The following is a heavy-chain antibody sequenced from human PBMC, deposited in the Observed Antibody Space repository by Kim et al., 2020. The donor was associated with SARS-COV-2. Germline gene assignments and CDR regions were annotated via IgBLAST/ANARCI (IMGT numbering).Heavy chain of an antibody. V-gene: IGHV4-34*01. J-gene: IGHJ4*02. CDR3: AGRGVGLAWPY. CDR2: T. D-gene: IGHD1-26*01. Sequence: TNYYPALKSRVTISVDTSKNQFSLKLSSVTAADTAVYYCAGRGVGLAWPYWGQGTLVTVSS.